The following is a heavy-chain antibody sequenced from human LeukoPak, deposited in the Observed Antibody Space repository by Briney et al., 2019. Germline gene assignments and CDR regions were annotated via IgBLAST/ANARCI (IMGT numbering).Heavy chain of an antibody. Sequence: GASVKVSCKASGYTFTSYGISWVRQAPGQGLEWMGWSNPYNGGTNYLQKFRGRVTLTRDTSISTAYMEVTRLTSDDTAVYYCARGGIRGIEAELDYWGQGTLVTVSS. CDR3: ARGGIRGIEAELDY. CDR1: GYTFTSYG. CDR2: SNPYNGGT. J-gene: IGHJ4*02. D-gene: IGHD3-10*01. V-gene: IGHV1-18*01.